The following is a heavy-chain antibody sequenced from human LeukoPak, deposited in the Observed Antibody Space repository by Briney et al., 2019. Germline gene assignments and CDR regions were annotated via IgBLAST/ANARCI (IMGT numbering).Heavy chain of an antibody. Sequence: GESLKISCKGSGYSFTSYWIGWVRQMPGKGLEWMGIIYPGDSDTRYSPSFQGQVTISADKSISTAYLQWSSLKASDTAMYYCARQPPRSSWYLGAFDIWGLGTMVTVSS. D-gene: IGHD6-13*01. J-gene: IGHJ3*02. CDR2: IYPGDSDT. CDR3: ARQPPRSSWYLGAFDI. CDR1: GYSFTSYW. V-gene: IGHV5-51*01.